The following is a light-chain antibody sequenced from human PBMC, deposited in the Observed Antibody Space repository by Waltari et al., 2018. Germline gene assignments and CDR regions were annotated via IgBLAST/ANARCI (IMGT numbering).Light chain of an antibody. CDR3: NSYTMTAARM. Sequence: QSALTQPASASGSPGQSITISCTGTSNDVAAFNYASGYQHHPGKSPKVIIYEVNNRPPGVSPRFSGSKSGNTAYLTISGVQAEDEADYYCNSYTMTAARMFGGGTRLTVL. V-gene: IGLV2-14*01. J-gene: IGLJ3*02. CDR2: EVN. CDR1: SNDVAAFNY.